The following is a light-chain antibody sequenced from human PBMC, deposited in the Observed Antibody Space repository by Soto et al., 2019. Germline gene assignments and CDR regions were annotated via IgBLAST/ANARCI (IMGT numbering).Light chain of an antibody. V-gene: IGKV2-28*01. CDR2: LGS. Sequence: DIVMTQSPLSLPVTPGEPASISCRSSQSLLHSNGYNYLDWYLQRPGQSPQLLIYLGSNRASGVPDRFSGSGSGTDFTLKISRVEAEDVAVYYCMQALQTSYTVGQGTKVDI. CDR1: QSLLHSNGYNY. CDR3: MQALQTSYT. J-gene: IGKJ2*01.